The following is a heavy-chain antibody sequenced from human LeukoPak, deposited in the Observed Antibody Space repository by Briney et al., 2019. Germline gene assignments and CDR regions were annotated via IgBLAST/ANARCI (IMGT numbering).Heavy chain of an antibody. CDR3: AREGRVSGYDFDC. V-gene: IGHV3-74*03. CDR1: GFTFSSYW. J-gene: IGHJ4*02. D-gene: IGHD5-12*01. CDR2: INSDGSSI. Sequence: GGSLRLSCAASGFTFSSYWMHWVRQAPGKGLVWVSRINSDGSSITYADSVKGRFTISRDNAKNTLYLQMNSLRVEDTAVYYCAREGRVSGYDFDCWGKGTLVTVSS.